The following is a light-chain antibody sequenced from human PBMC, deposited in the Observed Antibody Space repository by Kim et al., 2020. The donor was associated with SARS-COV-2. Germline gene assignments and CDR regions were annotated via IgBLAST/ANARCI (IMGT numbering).Light chain of an antibody. CDR2: AAS. V-gene: IGKV1-39*01. J-gene: IGKJ4*01. CDR1: QSISTS. Sequence: DIQMTQSPSSLSASVGDRVTMTCRASQSISTSVNWYRQKPGKAPELLIYAASNLQRGVPSRFTGSGSGTDFTLTVSSLQPADCATYYCQQSYSFPLTFGRGTKLEI. CDR3: QQSYSFPLT.